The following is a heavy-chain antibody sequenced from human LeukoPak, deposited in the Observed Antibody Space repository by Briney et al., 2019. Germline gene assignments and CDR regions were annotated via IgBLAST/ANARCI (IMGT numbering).Heavy chain of an antibody. D-gene: IGHD5-24*01. CDR3: AKESRDGYGPPYFDY. V-gene: IGHV3-48*04. CDR2: ISSSSSII. J-gene: IGHJ4*02. Sequence: GGSLRLSCAASGFTFSNYNMNWVRQAPGKGLEWVSYISSSSSIIYYADSVRGRFTISRDNAKNSLYMQMNSLRAEDTAVYYCAKESRDGYGPPYFDYWGQGTLVTVSS. CDR1: GFTFSNYN.